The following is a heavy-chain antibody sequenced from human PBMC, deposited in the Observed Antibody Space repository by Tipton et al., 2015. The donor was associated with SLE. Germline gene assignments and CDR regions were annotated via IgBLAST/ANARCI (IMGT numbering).Heavy chain of an antibody. Sequence: LRLSCTVSGVSISTYYWSWIRQPPGKGLEWIGYIYANGNTNYNPSLKSRVTISVDTSKNQLSLKLSSVTAADTAVFYCASSQFGSYFGYWGQGTVVTVSS. D-gene: IGHD3-10*01. CDR2: IYANGNT. J-gene: IGHJ4*02. CDR1: GVSISTYY. CDR3: ASSQFGSYFGY. V-gene: IGHV4-4*09.